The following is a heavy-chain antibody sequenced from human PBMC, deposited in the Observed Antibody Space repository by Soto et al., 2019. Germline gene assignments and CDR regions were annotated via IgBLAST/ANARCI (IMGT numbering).Heavy chain of an antibody. D-gene: IGHD3-10*01. CDR2: IIPILGIA. J-gene: IGHJ6*02. V-gene: IGHV1-69*02. CDR3: ASHRVDHLAFYYYGMDV. Sequence: QVQLVQSGAEVKKPGSSVKVSCKASGGTFSSYTISWVRQAPGQGLEWMGRIIPILGIANYAQKFQGRVTITADKSTSTAYMELSSLRSEDTAVYYCASHRVDHLAFYYYGMDVWGQGTTVTVSS. CDR1: GGTFSSYT.